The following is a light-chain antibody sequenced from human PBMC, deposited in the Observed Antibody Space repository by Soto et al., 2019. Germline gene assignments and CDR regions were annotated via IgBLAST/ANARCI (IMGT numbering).Light chain of an antibody. J-gene: IGLJ2*01. Sequence: QPVLTQSSSASASLGSSVKLTCTLSSGHTTYIIAWHQQQPGKAPRYLMKLETSGSYNKGSGVPDRFSGSSSGADRYLTIPNLHFEDEADYYCETCGSNTHVVFGGGTKLPVL. CDR2: LETSGSY. CDR1: SGHTTYI. CDR3: ETCGSNTHVV. V-gene: IGLV4-60*02.